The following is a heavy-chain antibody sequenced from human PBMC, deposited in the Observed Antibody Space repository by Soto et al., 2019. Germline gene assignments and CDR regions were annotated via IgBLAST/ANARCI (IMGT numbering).Heavy chain of an antibody. V-gene: IGHV1-3*01. J-gene: IGHJ4*02. D-gene: IGHD5-18*01. CDR3: ARDPGYSDGNT. Sequence: KFQGRVTITRDTSASTAYMELSSLRSEDTAVYYCARDPGYSDGNTWGQGTLVTVSS.